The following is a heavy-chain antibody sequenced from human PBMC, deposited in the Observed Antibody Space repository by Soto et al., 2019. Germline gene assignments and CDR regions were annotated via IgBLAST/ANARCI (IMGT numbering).Heavy chain of an antibody. CDR2: IVPLLGLT. CDR3: ATEKYGAGRVGVYG. V-gene: IGHV1-69*04. Sequence: SVKVSCKASGGTSTIYTITWVRQAPGQGLAWMGRIVPLLGLTNYARDFQDRVTITADSSTSTAYMELSSLRFDDTAVYFCATEKYGAGRVGVYGWGQGTQVTVSS. D-gene: IGHD4-17*01. J-gene: IGHJ4*02. CDR1: GGTSTIYT.